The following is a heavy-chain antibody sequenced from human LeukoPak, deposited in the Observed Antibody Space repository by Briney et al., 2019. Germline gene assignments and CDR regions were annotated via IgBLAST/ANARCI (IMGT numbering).Heavy chain of an antibody. V-gene: IGHV4-30-2*01. CDR1: GGSISSGGYY. Sequence: SETLSLTCTVSGGSISSGGYYWSWIRQPPGKGLEWIGYIYHSGSTYYNPSLKSRVTISVDRSKNQFSLKLSSVTAADTAVYYCARHEGGGRPKIHFDYWGQGTLVTVSS. CDR2: IYHSGST. CDR3: ARHEGGGRPKIHFDY. D-gene: IGHD3-16*01. J-gene: IGHJ4*02.